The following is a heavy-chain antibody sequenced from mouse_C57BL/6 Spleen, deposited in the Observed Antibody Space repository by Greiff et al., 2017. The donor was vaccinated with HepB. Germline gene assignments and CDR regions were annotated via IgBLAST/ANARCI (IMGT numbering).Heavy chain of an antibody. Sequence: VKLMESGAELAKPGASVKLSCKASGYTFTSYWMHWVKQRPGQGLEWIGYINPSSGYTKYNQKFKDKATLTADKSSSTAYMQLSSRTYEDSAVYYCAVIYYDYDFGAYWGQGTLVTVSA. CDR3: AVIYYDYDFGAY. D-gene: IGHD2-4*01. V-gene: IGHV1-7*01. CDR2: INPSSGYT. CDR1: GYTFTSYW. J-gene: IGHJ3*01.